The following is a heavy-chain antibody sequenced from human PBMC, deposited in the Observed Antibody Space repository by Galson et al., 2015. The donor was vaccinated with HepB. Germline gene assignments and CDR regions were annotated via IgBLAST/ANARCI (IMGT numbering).Heavy chain of an antibody. Sequence: SVKVSCKASGYTFTSYGISWVRQAPGQGLEWMGWISAYNGNTNYAQKLQGRVTMTTGTSTSTAYMELRSLRSDDTAVYYCARDAYYYDSSGYYPFGFWGQGTLVTVSS. D-gene: IGHD3-22*01. J-gene: IGHJ4*02. CDR3: ARDAYYYDSSGYYPFGF. CDR2: ISAYNGNT. CDR1: GYTFTSYG. V-gene: IGHV1-18*04.